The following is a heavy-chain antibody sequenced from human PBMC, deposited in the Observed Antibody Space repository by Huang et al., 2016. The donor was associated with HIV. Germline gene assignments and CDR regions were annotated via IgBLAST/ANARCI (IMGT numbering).Heavy chain of an antibody. CDR2: INDNGYT. CDR1: GGSVSGHY. CDR3: ARASWYEPRSWYFGL. V-gene: IGHV4-34*01. Sequence: QVQLQQWGAGLLKPSETLSLTCAVYGGSVSGHYWSWIRQPPGKGLEWIAEINDNGYTNYTPSLKSRGTISVHTSRNQFSLKLNSVTAADAAVYYCARASWYEPRSWYFGLWGRGTLVTVSS. J-gene: IGHJ2*01. D-gene: IGHD6-13*01.